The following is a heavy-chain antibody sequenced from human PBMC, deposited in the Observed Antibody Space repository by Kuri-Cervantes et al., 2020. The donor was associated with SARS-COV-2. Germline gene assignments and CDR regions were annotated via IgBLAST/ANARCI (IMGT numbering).Heavy chain of an antibody. D-gene: IGHD3-10*01. CDR2: ISAYNGNT. J-gene: IGHJ4*02. CDR1: GGTFSSYA. CDR3: ARDMGDRLLWFGELLY. V-gene: IGHV1-18*01. Sequence: ASVKVSCRASGGTFSSYAIIWVRQAPGQGLEWMGWISAYNGNTNYAQKLQGRVTMTTDTSTSTAYMELRSLRSDDTAVYYCARDMGDRLLWFGELLYWGQGTLVTVSS.